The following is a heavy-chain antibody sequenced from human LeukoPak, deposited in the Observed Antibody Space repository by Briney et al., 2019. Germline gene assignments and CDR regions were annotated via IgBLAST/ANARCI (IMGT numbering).Heavy chain of an antibody. CDR1: GGSFSGYY. Sequence: SETLSLTCAVYGGSFSGYYWSWIRQPPGKGLEWIGEINHSGSTNYNPSLKSRVTISVDTSKNQFSLKLSSVTAADTAVYYCARDARNAIYYYGSGSDNWFDPWGQGTLVTVSS. CDR3: ARDARNAIYYYGSGSDNWFDP. D-gene: IGHD3-10*01. J-gene: IGHJ5*02. CDR2: INHSGST. V-gene: IGHV4-34*01.